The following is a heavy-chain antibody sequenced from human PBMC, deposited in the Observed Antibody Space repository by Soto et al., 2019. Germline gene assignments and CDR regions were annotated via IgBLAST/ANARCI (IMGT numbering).Heavy chain of an antibody. CDR2: IYWNDDK. CDR3: ANRKHQLLNAVDGGCFDP. V-gene: IGHV2-5*01. CDR1: GFSLSTSGVG. D-gene: IGHD2-2*01. J-gene: IGHJ5*02. Sequence: QITLKESGPTLVKPTQTLTLTCTFSGFSLSTSGVGVGWIRQPPGKALEWLALIYWNDDKRYSPSLKSRHPITKDTSKRHVVLTKTYMDPVASATYYCANRKHQLLNAVDGGCFDPSGKRTLVTVSS.